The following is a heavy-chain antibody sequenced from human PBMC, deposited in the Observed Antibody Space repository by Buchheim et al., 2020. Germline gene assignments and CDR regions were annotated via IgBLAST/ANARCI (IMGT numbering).Heavy chain of an antibody. CDR1: GYSFTNYW. CDR2: IYPGDSST. V-gene: IGHV5-51*01. J-gene: IGHJ4*02. CDR3: ARARGYCSSGSCYDFDC. D-gene: IGHD2-2*01. Sequence: EVQLVQSGAEVKKPGESLKISCKPSGYSFTNYWIAWVRQMPGKGLEWMAMIYPGDSSTKYSPSFQGQVTISADKSISTAYLQWSSLKASDTAMYFCARARGYCSSGSCYDFDCWGQGT.